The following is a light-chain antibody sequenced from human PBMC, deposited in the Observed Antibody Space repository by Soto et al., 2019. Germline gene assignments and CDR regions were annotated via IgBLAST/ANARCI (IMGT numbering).Light chain of an antibody. CDR2: AVS. V-gene: IGKV1-39*01. Sequence: DIQMTQSPSSLSGSIGDRVTISCRASQSISSYLNWYQQKPGKAPKLLMYAVSTLQSGVPSRFSGSGSGTDFTLTISSLQPEDFATYFCQQSYDTPFTFGPGTKVDIK. CDR1: QSISSY. CDR3: QQSYDTPFT. J-gene: IGKJ3*01.